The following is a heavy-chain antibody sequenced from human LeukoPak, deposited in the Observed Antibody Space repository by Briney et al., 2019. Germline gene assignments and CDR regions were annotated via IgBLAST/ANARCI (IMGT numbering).Heavy chain of an antibody. J-gene: IGHJ3*02. CDR1: GYSFPIYW. CDR2: IYPGDSDT. D-gene: IGHD1-26*01. CDR3: ARASGIVGATQAFDI. V-gene: IGHV5-51*01. Sequence: GESLKISCKGSGYSFPIYWLGWVRQMPGKGLEWMGIIYPGDSDTRYSPSFQGQVTISADKSISTAYLQWSSLKASDTAMYYCARASGIVGATQAFDIWGQGTMVTVSS.